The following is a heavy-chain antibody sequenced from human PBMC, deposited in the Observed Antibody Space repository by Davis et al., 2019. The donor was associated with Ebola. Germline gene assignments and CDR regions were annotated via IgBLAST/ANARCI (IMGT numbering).Heavy chain of an antibody. J-gene: IGHJ4*02. Sequence: GGSLRLSCAASGFTFSSYGMHWVRQAPGKGLEWVAVISYDGSNKYYADSVKGRFTISRDNSKNTLYLQMNSLRAEDTAVYYCAYIPGEAHHLFDYWGQGTLVTVSS. V-gene: IGHV3-30*03. CDR1: GFTFSSYG. CDR2: ISYDGSNK. CDR3: AYIPGEAHHLFDY. D-gene: IGHD3-10*01.